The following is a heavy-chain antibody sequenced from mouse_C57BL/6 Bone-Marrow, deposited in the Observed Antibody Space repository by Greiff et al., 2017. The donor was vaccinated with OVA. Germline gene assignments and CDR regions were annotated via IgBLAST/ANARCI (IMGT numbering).Heavy chain of an antibody. D-gene: IGHD2-3*01. V-gene: IGHV1-9*01. CDR3: ARVGYYVGYAMDY. CDR1: GYTFTGYW. Sequence: VQLQQSGAELMKPGASVKLSCKATGYTFTGYWIEWVKQRPGHGLEWIGEILPGSGSTNYSEKFKGKATFTADTSSNTAYMQLSSLTTEDSAIYYCARVGYYVGYAMDYWGQGTSVTVSS. J-gene: IGHJ4*01. CDR2: ILPGSGST.